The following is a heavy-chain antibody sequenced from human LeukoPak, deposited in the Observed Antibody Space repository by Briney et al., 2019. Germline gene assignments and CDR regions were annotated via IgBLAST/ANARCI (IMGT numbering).Heavy chain of an antibody. D-gene: IGHD2-15*01. CDR2: IYHSGVT. Sequence: PSETLSLTCGVSAYSISSGYYWGWIRQPPGKGLEWIGSIYHSGVTYYNASLMSRVTISVDTSRNQFSLKLSSVTAADTAVYYCAREDCSGGGCYFYYYYMDVWGKGATVIVSS. J-gene: IGHJ6*03. CDR3: AREDCSGGGCYFYYYYMDV. V-gene: IGHV4-38-2*02. CDR1: AYSISSGYY.